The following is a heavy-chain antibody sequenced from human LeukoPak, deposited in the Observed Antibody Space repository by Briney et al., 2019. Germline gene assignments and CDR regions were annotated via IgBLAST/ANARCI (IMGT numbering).Heavy chain of an antibody. CDR1: GGSISSGSYY. J-gene: IGHJ4*02. V-gene: IGHV4-61*02. CDR2: IYTSGST. Sequence: SETLSLTCTVSGGSISSGSYYWTWIRQPAGKGLEWIGRIYTSGSTNYNPSLKSRVTISVDTSKNQFSLKLSSVTAAETAVYYCARVAELRYSGSYYFDYWGQGTLVTVSS. D-gene: IGHD5-12*01. CDR3: ARVAELRYSGSYYFDY.